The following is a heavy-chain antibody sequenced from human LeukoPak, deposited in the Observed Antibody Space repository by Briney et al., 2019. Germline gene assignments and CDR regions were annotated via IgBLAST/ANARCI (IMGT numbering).Heavy chain of an antibody. J-gene: IGHJ4*02. CDR2: ISYDGSNK. D-gene: IGHD5-18*01. Sequence: GGSLRLSCAASGFTFSSYAMHWVRQAPGKGLEWVAVISYDGSNKYYADSVKGRFTISRDNAKNSLYLQMSSLRAEDTAVYYCARLGGYSYDQKSGPADYWGQGTLVTVSS. V-gene: IGHV3-30-3*01. CDR1: GFTFSSYA. CDR3: ARLGGYSYDQKSGPADY.